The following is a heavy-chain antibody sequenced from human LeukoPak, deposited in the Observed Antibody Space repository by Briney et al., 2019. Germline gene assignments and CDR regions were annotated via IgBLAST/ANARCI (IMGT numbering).Heavy chain of an antibody. CDR2: INPYSGDT. Sequence: LGASVKVSCKASGYTFTGYYMHWVRQAPGQGLEWMGWINPYSGDTMYAQKFQGRVTMTRDTSISTAYMELNRLRSDDTAVYYCARTNGGYEYNWGQGTLVIVSS. J-gene: IGHJ4*02. V-gene: IGHV1-2*03. CDR1: GYTFTGYY. CDR3: ARTNGGYEYN. D-gene: IGHD5-12*01.